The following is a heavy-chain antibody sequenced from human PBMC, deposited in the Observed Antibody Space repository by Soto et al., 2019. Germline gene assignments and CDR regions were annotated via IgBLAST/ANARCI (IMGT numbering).Heavy chain of an antibody. CDR1: GYAFTTYG. V-gene: IGHV1-18*01. J-gene: IGHJ4*02. CDR3: ARGRYGDY. Sequence: QVHLVQSGAEVKKPGASVKVSCQGSGYAFTTYGITWVRQAPGQGLEWMGWISAHNGNTNYAQKLQGRVTVTSDPSTSPAYMELRSLRYDDTAVYYCARGRYGDYWGQGALVTVSS. CDR2: ISAHNGNT. D-gene: IGHD1-1*01.